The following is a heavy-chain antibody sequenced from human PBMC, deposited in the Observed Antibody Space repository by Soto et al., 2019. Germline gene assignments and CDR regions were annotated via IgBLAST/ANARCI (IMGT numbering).Heavy chain of an antibody. D-gene: IGHD3-9*01. CDR2: ISAYNGNT. Sequence: VKVSCKASGGAFSSYGISWVRQAPGQGLEWMGWISAYNGNTNYTQKLQGRVTMTTDTSTSTAYMELRSLRSDDTAVYYCARGDILTGYFLWGQGTLVTVSS. CDR3: ARGDILTGYFL. V-gene: IGHV1-18*01. J-gene: IGHJ4*02. CDR1: GGAFSSYG.